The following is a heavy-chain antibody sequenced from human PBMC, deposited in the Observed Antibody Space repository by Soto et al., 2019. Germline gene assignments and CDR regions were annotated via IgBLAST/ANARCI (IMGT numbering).Heavy chain of an antibody. CDR3: AIDAPPDDY. V-gene: IGHV3-48*01. CDR2: ISSSSSTI. Sequence: EVQLVESGGGLVQPGGSLRLSCAASGFTFSSYSMNWVRQAPGKGLEWVSYISSSSSTIYYADSVKGRFTISRDNAKNSLYLQMNSLRAEDTAVYYCAIDAPPDDYWGQGTLVTVSS. CDR1: GFTFSSYS. J-gene: IGHJ4*02.